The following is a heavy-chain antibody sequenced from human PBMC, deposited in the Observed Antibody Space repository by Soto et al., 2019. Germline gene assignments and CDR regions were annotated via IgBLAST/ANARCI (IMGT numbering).Heavy chain of an antibody. CDR3: ARQVYYGMDV. Sequence: EASVKVSCKASGYTFTGYYMHWVRQAPGQGLERMGWINPNSGGTNYAQKFQGWVTMTRDTSISTAYMELSRLRSDDTAVYYCARQVYYGMDVWGQGTTVTVSS. J-gene: IGHJ6*02. CDR2: INPNSGGT. CDR1: GYTFTGYY. V-gene: IGHV1-2*04.